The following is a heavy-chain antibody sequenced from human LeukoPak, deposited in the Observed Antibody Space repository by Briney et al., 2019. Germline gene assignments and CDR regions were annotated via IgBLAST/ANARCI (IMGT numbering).Heavy chain of an antibody. Sequence: SETLSLTCTVSGGSISSSSYYWGWIRQPPGKGLEWIGSIYYSGSTYYNPSLKSRVTISVDTSKNQFSLKLSSVTAADTAVYYCARVLRGSEDSSGRYDAPEFDYWGQGTLVTVSS. CDR3: ARVLRGSEDSSGRYDAPEFDY. J-gene: IGHJ4*02. CDR1: GGSISSSSYY. V-gene: IGHV4-39*01. CDR2: IYYSGST. D-gene: IGHD6-19*01.